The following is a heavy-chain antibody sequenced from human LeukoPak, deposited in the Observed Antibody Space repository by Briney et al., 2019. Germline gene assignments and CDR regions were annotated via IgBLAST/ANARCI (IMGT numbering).Heavy chain of an antibody. V-gene: IGHV4-4*07. CDR3: ARVARFYWAFDI. CDR2: IYTSGST. D-gene: IGHD3-3*01. CDR1: GGSISSYY. Sequence: LETLSLTCTVSGGSISSYYWSWIRQPAGKGLEWIGRIYTSGSTNYNPSLKSRVTMSVDTSKNQFSLKLSSVTAADTAVYYCARVARFYWAFDIWGQGTMVTVSS. J-gene: IGHJ3*02.